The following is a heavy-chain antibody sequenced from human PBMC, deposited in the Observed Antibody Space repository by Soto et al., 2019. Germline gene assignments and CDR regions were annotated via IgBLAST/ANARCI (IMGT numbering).Heavy chain of an antibody. J-gene: IGHJ6*02. CDR2: IWYDGSNK. Sequence: GGSLRLSCAASGFTFSSYAMHWVRQAPGKGLEWVAVIWYDGSNKYYADSVKGRFTISRDNSKNTLYLQMNSLRAEDTAVYYCARPLPKYYYYGMDVWGQGTTVTVSS. CDR1: GFTFSSYA. V-gene: IGHV3-33*08. CDR3: ARPLPKYYYYGMDV.